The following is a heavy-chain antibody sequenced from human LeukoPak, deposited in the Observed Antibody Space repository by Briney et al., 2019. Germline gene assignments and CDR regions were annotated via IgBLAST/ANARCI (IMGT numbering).Heavy chain of an antibody. J-gene: IGHJ4*02. Sequence: ETLSLTCTVSGGSISSYYWSWIRQPPGKGLEWIGYIYYSGSTNFYPSLKSRVTISVDTSKNQFSLKLSSVTAADTAVYYCARGGLEYQLLSYFDYWGQGTLVTVSS. CDR2: IYYSGST. V-gene: IGHV4-59*01. CDR3: ARGGLEYQLLSYFDY. D-gene: IGHD2-2*01. CDR1: GGSISSYY.